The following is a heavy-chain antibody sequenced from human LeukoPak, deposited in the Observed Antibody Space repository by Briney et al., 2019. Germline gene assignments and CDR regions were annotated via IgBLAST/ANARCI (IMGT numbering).Heavy chain of an antibody. Sequence: GGSLRLSCAASGITFSSYGMHWVRQAPGKGLEWVAVIWYDGSNKYYADSVKGRFTISRDNSKNTLYLQMNSLRAEDTAVYYCARTLRNDFWSGWKNYYYYYMDVWGKGTTVTVSS. J-gene: IGHJ6*03. CDR1: GITFSSYG. D-gene: IGHD3-3*01. CDR3: ARTLRNDFWSGWKNYYYYYMDV. V-gene: IGHV3-33*01. CDR2: IWYDGSNK.